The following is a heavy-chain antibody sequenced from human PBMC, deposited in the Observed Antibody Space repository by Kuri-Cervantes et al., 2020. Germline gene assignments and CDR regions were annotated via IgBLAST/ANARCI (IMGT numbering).Heavy chain of an antibody. Sequence: GGSLRLSCAASGFTFSSYSMNWVRQAPGKGLEWVAYIRYDGSDKYYADSVKGRFTISRDNSKNTLYLQMNSLRAEDTAVYYCAREEGYCSGGSCWGQGTLVTVSS. CDR2: IRYDGSDK. D-gene: IGHD2-15*01. CDR1: GFTFSSYS. J-gene: IGHJ4*02. CDR3: AREEGYCSGGSC. V-gene: IGHV3-30*02.